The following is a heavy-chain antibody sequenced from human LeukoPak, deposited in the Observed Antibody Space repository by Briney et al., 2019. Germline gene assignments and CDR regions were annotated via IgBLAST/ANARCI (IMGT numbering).Heavy chain of an antibody. CDR2: IYSGGST. CDR3: ARGVNCSGGSCYPDAFDI. D-gene: IGHD2-15*01. CDR1: GFTASSNY. Sequence: GGSLRLSCAASGFTASSNYMSWVRQAPGKGLEWVSVIYSGGSTYYADSVKGRFTISRDNSKNTLYLQMNSLRAEDTAVYYCARGVNCSGGSCYPDAFDIWGQGTMVTVSS. V-gene: IGHV3-53*01. J-gene: IGHJ3*02.